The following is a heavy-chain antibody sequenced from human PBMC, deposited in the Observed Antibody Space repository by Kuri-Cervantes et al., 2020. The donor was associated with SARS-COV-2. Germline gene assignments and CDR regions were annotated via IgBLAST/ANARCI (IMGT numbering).Heavy chain of an antibody. CDR3: ARERGVIPAGLGWFDP. CDR1: GFTFSSSS. J-gene: IGHJ5*02. V-gene: IGHV3-48*01. CDR2: ISSGSNSI. Sequence: GESLKISCAASGFTFSSSSINWVRQAPGKGLEWASYISSGSNSIYYADSVKGRFTISRDNSKNSLYLQMNGLRVEDTAVYYCARERGVIPAGLGWFDPWGQGTLVTVSS. D-gene: IGHD2-2*01.